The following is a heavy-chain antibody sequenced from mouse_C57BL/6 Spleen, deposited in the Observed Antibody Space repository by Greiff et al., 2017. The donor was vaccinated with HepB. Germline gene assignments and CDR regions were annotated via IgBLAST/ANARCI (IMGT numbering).Heavy chain of an antibody. CDR3: ARDYYGSSRPAWFAY. V-gene: IGHV1-22*01. J-gene: IGHJ3*01. CDR2: INPNNGGT. Sequence: EVQLQQSGPELVKPGASVKMSCKASGYTFTDYNMHWVKQSHGKSLEWIGYINPNNGGTSYNQKFKGKATLTVNKSSSTAYMELRSLTSEDSAVYYCARDYYGSSRPAWFAYWGQGTLVTVSA. CDR1: GYTFTDYN. D-gene: IGHD1-1*01.